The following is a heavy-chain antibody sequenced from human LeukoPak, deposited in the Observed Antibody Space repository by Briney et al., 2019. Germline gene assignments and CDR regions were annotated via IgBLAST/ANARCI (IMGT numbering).Heavy chain of an antibody. D-gene: IGHD3-10*01. Sequence: PSETLSLTCTVSGGSISSYYWSWIRRPPGKGLEWIGYIYYSGSTNYNPSLKSRVTMSVDTSKNQFSLKLSSVTAADTAVYYCARVKFGSGSYNWFDPWGQGTLVTVSS. V-gene: IGHV4-59*12. CDR1: GGSISSYY. CDR2: IYYSGST. CDR3: ARVKFGSGSYNWFDP. J-gene: IGHJ5*02.